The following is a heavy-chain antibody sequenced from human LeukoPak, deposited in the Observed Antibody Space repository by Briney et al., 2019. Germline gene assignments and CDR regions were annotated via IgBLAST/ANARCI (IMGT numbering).Heavy chain of an antibody. D-gene: IGHD3-3*01. CDR1: GASSDSMRYSY. V-gene: IGHV4-4*07. J-gene: IGHJ6*03. CDR2: IQPGGST. CDR3: ARDLGDYDFWSGQGDYYYYMDV. Sequence: SETLSLTCTVSGASSDSMRYSYWSWIRQPAGKGLEWMGRIQPGGSTNDNPSLKSRLTMSLDTSKSQFSLRLSSVTAADTAVYYCARDLGDYDFWSGQGDYYYYMDVWGKGTTVTVSS.